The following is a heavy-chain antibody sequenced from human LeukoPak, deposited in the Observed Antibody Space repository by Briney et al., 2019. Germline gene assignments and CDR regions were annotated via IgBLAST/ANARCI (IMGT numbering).Heavy chain of an antibody. CDR2: ISGSGGST. J-gene: IGHJ4*02. V-gene: IGHV3-23*01. CDR3: AKDRSSSTIAVRGGY. D-gene: IGHD6-19*01. Sequence: GGSLRLSCAASAFTFSSYAMSWVRQAPGKGLEWVSAISGSGGSTYYADSVKGRFAISRDNSKNTLYLQMTSLRAEDTALYYCAKDRSSSTIAVRGGYWGQGTLVTVSS. CDR1: AFTFSSYA.